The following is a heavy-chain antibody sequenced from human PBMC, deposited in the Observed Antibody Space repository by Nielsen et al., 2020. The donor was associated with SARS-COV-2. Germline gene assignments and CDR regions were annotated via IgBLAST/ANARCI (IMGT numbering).Heavy chain of an antibody. D-gene: IGHD2-21*02. CDR1: GFTFSSYA. CDR3: ARDLDIVVVTAPGG. V-gene: IGHV3-30*04. CDR2: ISYDGSNK. J-gene: IGHJ4*02. Sequence: GESLKISCAASGFTFSSYAMHWVRQAPGKGLEWVAVISYDGSNKYYADSVKGRFTISRDNSKNTLYLQMNSLRAEDTAVYYCARDLDIVVVTAPGGWGQGTLVTVSS.